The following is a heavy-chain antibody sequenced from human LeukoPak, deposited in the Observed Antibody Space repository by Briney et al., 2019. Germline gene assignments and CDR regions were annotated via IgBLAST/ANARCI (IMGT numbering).Heavy chain of an antibody. Sequence: ASVKVSCKASGYTFTSYGISWVRQAPGQGLEWVSWISADEGNTNYAQKLQGRVTITTDTSTSKTYMELRSLRSDDPAVYYCAGEMVYYDSSGEGRGWFDPWGQGTLVTVSS. CDR1: GYTFTSYG. CDR2: ISADEGNT. D-gene: IGHD3-22*01. CDR3: AGEMVYYDSSGEGRGWFDP. J-gene: IGHJ5*02. V-gene: IGHV1-18*01.